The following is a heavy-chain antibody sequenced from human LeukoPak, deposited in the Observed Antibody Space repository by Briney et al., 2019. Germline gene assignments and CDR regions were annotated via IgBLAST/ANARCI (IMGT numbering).Heavy chain of an antibody. CDR2: IYYSGST. J-gene: IGHJ4*02. V-gene: IGHV4-59*01. D-gene: IGHD3-10*01. CDR3: ARDRGSGSIFDY. CDR1: GGSISSYY. Sequence: SETQSLTCTVSGGSISSYYWSWIRQPPGKGLEWIGYIYYSGSTNYNPSLKSRVTISVDTSKNQFSLKLSSVTAADTAVYYCARDRGSGSIFDYWGQGTLVTVSS.